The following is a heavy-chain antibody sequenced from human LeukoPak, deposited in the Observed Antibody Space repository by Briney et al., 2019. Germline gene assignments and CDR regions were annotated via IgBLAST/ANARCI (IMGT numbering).Heavy chain of an antibody. Sequence: GGSLRLSCAASGFTFSSYGMHWVRQAPGKGLEWVAFIRYDGSNKYYADSVKGRFTISRDNSKNTLYLQMNSLRAEDTAVYYCARDPVLRFLEWLPRGAFDIWGQGTMVTVSS. V-gene: IGHV3-30*02. CDR3: ARDPVLRFLEWLPRGAFDI. CDR2: IRYDGSNK. D-gene: IGHD3-3*01. J-gene: IGHJ3*02. CDR1: GFTFSSYG.